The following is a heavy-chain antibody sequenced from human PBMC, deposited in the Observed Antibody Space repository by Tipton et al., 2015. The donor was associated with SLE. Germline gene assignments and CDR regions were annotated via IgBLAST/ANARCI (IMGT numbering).Heavy chain of an antibody. CDR2: IIPILGIT. CDR3: ARGPQRGYSYSPDY. D-gene: IGHD5-18*01. Sequence: QSGAEVKKPGSSVKVSCKASGGTFSSYTISWVRQAPGQGLEWMGRIIPILGITNYAQKFQGRVTITADKSTSTAYMELSSLRSEDTAVYYCARGPQRGYSYSPDYWGQGTLVTVSS. V-gene: IGHV1-69*04. CDR1: GGTFSSYT. J-gene: IGHJ4*02.